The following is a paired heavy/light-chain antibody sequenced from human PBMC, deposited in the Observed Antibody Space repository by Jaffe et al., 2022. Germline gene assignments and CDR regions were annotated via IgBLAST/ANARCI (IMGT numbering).Light chain of an antibody. CDR1: QDLVYKDGNAY. CDR2: KVS. Sequence: DVVMTQSPLSLPVTLGQPASISCRSSQDLVYKDGNAYLNWFQQRPGQSPRRLIYKVSNRDSGVPDRFSGSGSGTDFTLRISRVEAEDVGVYYCMQGTQWPYTFGQGTNLEIK. V-gene: IGKV2-30*01. CDR3: MQGTQWPYT. J-gene: IGKJ2*01.
Heavy chain of an antibody. J-gene: IGHJ4*02. CDR1: GYIFTNYG. D-gene: IGHD6-13*01. Sequence: QIQLVQSGAEVKKPGTSVRVSCKASGYIFTNYGVGWMRQAPGQGLEWLGWINPYDNNRRFAQSVQGRLTMTTDTSTSTAYMELTSLTSDDTGVYYCARDWGQQHLTADYWGQGTLVTVSS. V-gene: IGHV1-18*01. CDR2: INPYDNNR. CDR3: ARDWGQQHLTADY.